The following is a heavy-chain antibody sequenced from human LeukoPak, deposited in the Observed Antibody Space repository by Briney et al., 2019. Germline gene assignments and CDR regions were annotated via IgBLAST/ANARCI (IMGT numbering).Heavy chain of an antibody. J-gene: IGHJ4*02. CDR1: GGSISSNGYY. Sequence: SETLSLTCTVYGGSISSNGYYWGWQPQPPGKGLDWVGSIYYGGSTYYNPSRKSRATISVDTSKNQCSRNLSSVAAADRAVYYGARDYGGRLERRLDYWGQGTLVTVSS. D-gene: IGHD1-1*01. V-gene: IGHV4-39*07. CDR2: IYYGGST. CDR3: ARDYGGRLERRLDY.